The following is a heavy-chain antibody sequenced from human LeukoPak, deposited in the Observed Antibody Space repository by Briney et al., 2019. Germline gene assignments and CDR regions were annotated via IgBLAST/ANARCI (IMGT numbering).Heavy chain of an antibody. CDR2: ISAYNGNT. CDR1: GGTFSSYA. V-gene: IGHV1-18*01. J-gene: IGHJ4*02. D-gene: IGHD1-1*01. Sequence: ASVKVSCKSSGGTFSSYALSWVRQAPGQGLEWMGWISAYNGNTNYAQKLQGRVTMTTDTSTSTAYMELRSLRSDDTAVYYCARDFRYDTTGTSAHFDYWGQGTLVTVSS. CDR3: ARDFRYDTTGTSAHFDY.